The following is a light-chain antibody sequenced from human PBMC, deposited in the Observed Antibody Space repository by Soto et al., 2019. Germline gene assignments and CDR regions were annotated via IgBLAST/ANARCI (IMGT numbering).Light chain of an antibody. Sequence: DIQMTQSPSTLSASVGARVTITCRASQSINSWLAWYQQKPGKAPKLLIYKASSLESGVPSRFSGSGSGTEFTLTISSLQPDDVGAYYCQQYEIYPITFGQGTRLEIK. CDR3: QQYEIYPIT. V-gene: IGKV1-5*03. J-gene: IGKJ5*01. CDR1: QSINSW. CDR2: KAS.